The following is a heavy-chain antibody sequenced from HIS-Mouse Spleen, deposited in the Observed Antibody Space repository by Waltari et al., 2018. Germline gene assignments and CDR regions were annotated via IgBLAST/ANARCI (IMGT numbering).Heavy chain of an antibody. CDR3: ARDGYSGYGHDAFDI. D-gene: IGHD5-12*01. J-gene: IGHJ3*02. CDR2: IYYSGRT. CDR1: GGSISSSSYY. Sequence: QLQLQESGPGLVKPSETLSLTCTVSGGSISSSSYYWGWIRQPPGKGLEWIGIIYYSGRTYYNPSLKSRGTISVDTSKNQFSLKLSSVTAADTAVYYCARDGYSGYGHDAFDIWGQGTMVTVSS. V-gene: IGHV4-39*07.